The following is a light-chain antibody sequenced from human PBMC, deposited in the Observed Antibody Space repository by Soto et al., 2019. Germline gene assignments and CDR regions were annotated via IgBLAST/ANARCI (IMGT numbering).Light chain of an antibody. CDR2: VAS. CDR1: QGISNY. Sequence: DIQMTQSPSSLSASVGDRVTITCRASQGISNYFAWYQQKPGKVPKLLIYVASTLQSGVPSRFSGSGSGTDVTLTISSLQPEDVATYYCQEYNSAPRVTFGPGTKVDIK. J-gene: IGKJ3*01. V-gene: IGKV1-27*01. CDR3: QEYNSAPRVT.